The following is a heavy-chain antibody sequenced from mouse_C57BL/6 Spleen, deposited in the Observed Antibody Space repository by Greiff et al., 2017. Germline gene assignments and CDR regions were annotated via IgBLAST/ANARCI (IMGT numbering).Heavy chain of an antibody. J-gene: IGHJ4*01. CDR2: IYPGSGST. V-gene: IGHV1-55*01. Sequence: VQLQQPGAELVKPGASVKMSCKASGYTFTSYWITWVKQRPGQGLEWIGDIYPGSGSTNYNEKFKSKATLTVDTSSSTAYMQLSSLTSEDSAVYYCARGDLFLRLGGYYAMDYWGQGTSVTVSS. D-gene: IGHD1-1*01. CDR1: GYTFTSYW. CDR3: ARGDLFLRLGGYYAMDY.